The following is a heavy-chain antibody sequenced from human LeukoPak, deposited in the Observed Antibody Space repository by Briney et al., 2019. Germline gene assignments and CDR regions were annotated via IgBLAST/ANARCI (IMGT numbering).Heavy chain of an antibody. J-gene: IGHJ4*02. D-gene: IGHD1-26*01. V-gene: IGHV3-7*05. CDR2: IKQDGSEK. CDR1: GFTFSRYW. Sequence: GSLRLSCAASGFTFSRYWMAWVRQAPGKGLERVANIKQDGSEKYYVDSVKGQFTISRDNAKNSLYLQMNSLRAEDTAVYYCARDKSVGATPLDYWGQGTLVAVSS. CDR3: ARDKSVGATPLDY.